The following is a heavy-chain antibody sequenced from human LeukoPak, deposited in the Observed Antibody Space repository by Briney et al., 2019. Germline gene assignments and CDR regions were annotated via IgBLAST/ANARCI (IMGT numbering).Heavy chain of an antibody. Sequence: SETLSLTCAVYGGSFSGYYWSWIRQPPGKGLEWIGEINHSGSTNYNPSLKRRVTISVDTSKNQFSLKQSTVTAADTAGYYCGRGPPPRHYMDVWGKGTTVTVSS. CDR3: GRGPPPRHYMDV. CDR2: INHSGST. CDR1: GGSFSGYY. J-gene: IGHJ6*03. V-gene: IGHV4-34*01.